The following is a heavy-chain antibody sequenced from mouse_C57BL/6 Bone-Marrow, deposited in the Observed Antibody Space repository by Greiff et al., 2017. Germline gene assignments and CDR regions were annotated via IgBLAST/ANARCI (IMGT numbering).Heavy chain of an antibody. J-gene: IGHJ4*01. Sequence: EVKLVESGGGLVQPGGSLKLSCAASGFTFSDYYMYWVRQTPEKRLEWVAYISNGGGSTYYPDTVKGRFTISRDNAKNTLYLQMSRLKSEDTAMYYCARHGYYDYYAMDYWGQGTSVTVSS. CDR2: ISNGGGST. V-gene: IGHV5-12*01. CDR3: ARHGYYDYYAMDY. CDR1: GFTFSDYY. D-gene: IGHD1-1*02.